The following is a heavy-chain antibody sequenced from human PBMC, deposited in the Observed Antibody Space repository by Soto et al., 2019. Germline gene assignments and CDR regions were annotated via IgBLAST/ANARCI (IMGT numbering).Heavy chain of an antibody. CDR1: GLTFSTYW. J-gene: IGHJ6*02. CDR2: MKSDGTIT. D-gene: IGHD2-15*01. CDR3: TILSAAHAAFFSYAMDV. Sequence: PRGALRVSCAASGLTFSTYWMNWVRQVPGKGLVWLAGMKSDGTITNYADSVKGRFTISRDNVKNTLSLQMNGLRGEDTAVYYCTILSAAHAAFFSYAMDVWGPGTTVTV. V-gene: IGHV3-74*01.